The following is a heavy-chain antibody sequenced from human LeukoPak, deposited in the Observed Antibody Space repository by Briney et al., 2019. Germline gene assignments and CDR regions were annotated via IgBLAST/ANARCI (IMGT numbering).Heavy chain of an antibody. Sequence: PGGSLRLSCAASGFTFSSYGMHWVRQAPGKGLEWVAFIRYDGSNKYYADSVKGRFTISRGNSKNTLYLQMNSLRAEDTAVYYCAKDHNSGWREGFWFDPWGQGTLVTVSS. CDR2: IRYDGSNK. CDR1: GFTFSSYG. D-gene: IGHD6-19*01. J-gene: IGHJ5*02. CDR3: AKDHNSGWREGFWFDP. V-gene: IGHV3-30*02.